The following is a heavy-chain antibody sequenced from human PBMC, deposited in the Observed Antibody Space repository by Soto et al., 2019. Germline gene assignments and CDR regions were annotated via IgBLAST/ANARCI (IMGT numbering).Heavy chain of an antibody. Sequence: EVQLLESGGGLVQPGGSLRLSCAASGLTFSSYAMSWVRQAPGKGLEWVSAISGSGGSTYYADSVKGRFTISRDNSKNTLYLQMNSLRAEDTAVYYCAKDATASSITMIVVVTDYFDYWGQGTLVTVSS. J-gene: IGHJ4*02. D-gene: IGHD3-22*01. CDR1: GLTFSSYA. CDR3: AKDATASSITMIVVVTDYFDY. CDR2: ISGSGGST. V-gene: IGHV3-23*01.